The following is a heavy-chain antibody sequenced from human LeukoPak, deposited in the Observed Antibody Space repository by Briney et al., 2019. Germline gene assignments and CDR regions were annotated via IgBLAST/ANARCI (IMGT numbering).Heavy chain of an antibody. CDR1: GFTFSSYA. CDR3: VKDVGSGWAANYFDS. D-gene: IGHD6-19*01. CDR2: ISGSGGNT. Sequence: GGSLRLSCAASGFTFSSYAMNWVRQAPGKGLEWVSAISGSGGNTYYADSVKGRFTISRDNSKNTLYLQVNSLRAEDTAVYYCVKDVGSGWAANYFDSWGQGTLVTVSS. J-gene: IGHJ4*02. V-gene: IGHV3-23*01.